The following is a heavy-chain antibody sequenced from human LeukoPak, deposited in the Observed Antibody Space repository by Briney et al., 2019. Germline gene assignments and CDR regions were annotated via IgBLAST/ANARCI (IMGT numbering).Heavy chain of an antibody. CDR3: ASGGGYSYGDFDY. V-gene: IGHV3-53*01. J-gene: IGHJ4*02. D-gene: IGHD5-18*01. CDR1: GFTFSSYA. Sequence: GGSLRLSCAASGFTFSSYAMSWVRQAPGKGLEWVSVIYSGGSTYYADSVKGRFTISRDNSKNTLYLQMNSLRAEDTAVYYCASGGGYSYGDFDYWGQGTLVTVSS. CDR2: IYSGGST.